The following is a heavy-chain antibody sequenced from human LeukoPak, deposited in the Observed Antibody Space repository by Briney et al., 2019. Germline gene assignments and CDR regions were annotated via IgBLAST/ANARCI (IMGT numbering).Heavy chain of an antibody. J-gene: IGHJ4*02. V-gene: IGHV4-61*02. CDR3: ARDTHIAVAGTRPFDY. D-gene: IGHD6-19*01. CDR2: IYTSGST. Sequence: SETLSLTCTVSGGSISSGSYYWSWIRQPAGKGLEWIGRIYTSGSTNYNPSLKSRVTISVDTSKNQFSLKLSSVTAADTAVYYCARDTHIAVAGTRPFDYWGQGTLVTVSS. CDR1: GGSISSGSYY.